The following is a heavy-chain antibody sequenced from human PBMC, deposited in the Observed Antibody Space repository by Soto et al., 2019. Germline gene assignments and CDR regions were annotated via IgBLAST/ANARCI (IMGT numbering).Heavy chain of an antibody. J-gene: IGHJ3*02. D-gene: IGHD6-19*01. CDR1: GGTFSSYA. CDR2: IIPIFGTA. V-gene: IGHV1-69*06. CDR3: ARGLGGGWVRGDAFDI. Sequence: QVQLVQSGAEVKKPGSSVKVSCKASGGTFSSYAISWVRQAPGQGLEWMGGIIPIFGTANYAQKFQGRVTITADKSPSTAYMELSSLRSEDTAVYYCARGLGGGWVRGDAFDIWGQGTMVTVSS.